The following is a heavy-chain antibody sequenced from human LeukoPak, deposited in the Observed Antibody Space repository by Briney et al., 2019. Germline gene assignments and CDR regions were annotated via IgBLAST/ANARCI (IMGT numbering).Heavy chain of an antibody. CDR3: ARHRPDGLRWYGDYEGYFDY. Sequence: PSETLSLTCTVSGGSISSSSYYWGWIRQPPGKGLEWIGSIYYSGSTYCNPSLKSRVTISVDTSKNQFSLKLSSVTAADTAVYYCARHRPDGLRWYGDYEGYFDYWGQGTLVTVSS. CDR2: IYYSGST. J-gene: IGHJ4*02. CDR1: GGSISSSSYY. V-gene: IGHV4-39*01. D-gene: IGHD4-17*01.